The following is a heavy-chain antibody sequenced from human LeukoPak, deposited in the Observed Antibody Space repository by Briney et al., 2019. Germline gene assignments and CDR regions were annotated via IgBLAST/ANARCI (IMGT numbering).Heavy chain of an antibody. CDR3: ARALLSDSSVGLDY. CDR2: ITSSSNYI. V-gene: IGHV3-21*01. CDR1: GFTFSSYN. J-gene: IGHJ4*02. D-gene: IGHD3-22*01. Sequence: GGSLRLSCAASGFTFSSYNMNWVREATGKGGEWVSSITSSSNYIYSAASLKGRFTISRDNAKNTLYLQMNSLSAKDTAVYYCARALLSDSSVGLDYWGQGTLVTVSS.